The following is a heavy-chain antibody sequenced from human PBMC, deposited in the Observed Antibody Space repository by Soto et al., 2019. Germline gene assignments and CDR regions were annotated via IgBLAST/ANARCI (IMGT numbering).Heavy chain of an antibody. V-gene: IGHV1-46*01. J-gene: IGHJ6*01. D-gene: IGHD2-15*01. CDR3: ARSVRIAKSEGSGMDV. CDR1: GYTFTSYY. Sequence: ASVKVSCKASGYTFTSYYMHWVRQAPGQGLEWMGIINPSGGSTSYAQKFQGRVTMTRDTSTSTVYMELSSLRSEDTAVYYCARSVRIAKSEGSGMDVWGQGTTVTV. CDR2: INPSGGST.